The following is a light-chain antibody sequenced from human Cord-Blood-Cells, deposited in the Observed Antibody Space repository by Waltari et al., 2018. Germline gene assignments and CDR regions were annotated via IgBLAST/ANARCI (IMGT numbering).Light chain of an antibody. Sequence: DIQMTQSPSSLSASVGDRVTITCRASQSISSYLNWYQQKPGKAPKLLIYAASSLQSGVPSRFSVSGSGTDFTLTISSLQPEDFATYYCQQSYSTPYTFCQGTKLEIK. CDR1: QSISSY. CDR3: QQSYSTPYT. CDR2: AAS. V-gene: IGKV1-39*01. J-gene: IGKJ2*01.